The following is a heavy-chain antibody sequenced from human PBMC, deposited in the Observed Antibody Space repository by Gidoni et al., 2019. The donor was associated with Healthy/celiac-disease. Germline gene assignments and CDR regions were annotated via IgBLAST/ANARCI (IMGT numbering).Heavy chain of an antibody. CDR1: GFTFDDYA. V-gene: IGHV3-9*01. D-gene: IGHD5-18*01. CDR2: ISWNSGSI. J-gene: IGHJ6*03. CDR3: AKTGYSYDNYYYYYMDV. Sequence: EVQLVESGGGLVQPGRSLRLSCAAAGFTFDDYAMHWVRQAPGKGLEWVSGISWNSGSIGYADSVKGRFTISRDNVKNSLYLQMNSLRAEDTALYYCAKTGYSYDNYYYYYMDVWGKGTTVTVSS.